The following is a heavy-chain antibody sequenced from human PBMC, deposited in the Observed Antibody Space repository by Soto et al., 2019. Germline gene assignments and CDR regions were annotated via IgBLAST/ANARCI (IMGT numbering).Heavy chain of an antibody. J-gene: IGHJ4*02. D-gene: IGHD5-12*01. CDR3: ARGDSGYDYYFDY. CDR1: GGSISSYY. CDR2: IYYSGST. V-gene: IGHV4-59*01. Sequence: QVQLQESGPGLVKPSETLSLTCTVSGGSISSYYWSWIRQPPGKGLEWIGYIYYSGSTNYNPPLKSRVTISVDTSKNQCSLKLSSVTAADTAVYYCARGDSGYDYYFDYWGQGTLVTVSS.